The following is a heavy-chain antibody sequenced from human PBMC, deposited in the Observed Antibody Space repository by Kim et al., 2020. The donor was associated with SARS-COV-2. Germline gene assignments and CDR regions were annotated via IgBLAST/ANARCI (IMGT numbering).Heavy chain of an antibody. CDR3: ATLTMRSLDDAFDI. Sequence: GGSLRLSCAASGFTFSDYYMSWIRQAPGKGLEWVSYISSSGSTIYYADSVKGRFTISRDNAKNSLYLQMNSLRAEDTAVYYCATLTMRSLDDAFDIWGQGTMVTVSS. CDR2: ISSSGSTI. V-gene: IGHV3-11*01. D-gene: IGHD3-10*01. CDR1: GFTFSDYY. J-gene: IGHJ3*02.